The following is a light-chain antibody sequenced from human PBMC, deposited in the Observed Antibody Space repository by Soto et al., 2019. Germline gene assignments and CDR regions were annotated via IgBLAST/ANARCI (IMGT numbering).Light chain of an antibody. Sequence: TQSPSTLSGSVGDRVTITCRASQSVSVYLAWYQQKPGQAPRLLIYDASNRATGIPARFSGSGSGTDFTLTISGLEPEDFAVYYCQQRSNWLFGPGTKVDI. CDR3: QQRSNWL. J-gene: IGKJ3*01. V-gene: IGKV3-11*01. CDR2: DAS. CDR1: QSVSVY.